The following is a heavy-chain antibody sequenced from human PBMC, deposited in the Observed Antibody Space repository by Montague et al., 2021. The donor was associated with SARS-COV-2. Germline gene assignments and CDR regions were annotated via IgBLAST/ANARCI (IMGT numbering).Heavy chain of an antibody. J-gene: IGHJ6*02. Sequence: SETLSLTCTVSGGPVSSGSYYWSWIRQPPGKGLEWIGYIYYSGSTNYNPSLKSRVTISVDTSKNQFSLKLSSVTAADTVVYYCARDPWRVTIFGVVTRYGMDVWGQGTTVTVSS. V-gene: IGHV4-61*01. D-gene: IGHD3-3*01. CDR1: GGPVSSGSYY. CDR3: ARDPWRVTIFGVVTRYGMDV. CDR2: IYYSGST.